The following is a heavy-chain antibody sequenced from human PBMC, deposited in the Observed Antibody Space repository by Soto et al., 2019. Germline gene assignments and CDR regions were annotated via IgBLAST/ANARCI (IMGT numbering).Heavy chain of an antibody. CDR3: ASFGFPSTIFVGGG. CDR1: GFTFDDYG. V-gene: IGHV3-20*04. CDR2: INWNGGST. Sequence: GGSLRLSCASSGFTFDDYGMILVRQAPGKGLEWVSGINWNGGSTGYADSVKGRFTISRDNSKNTLYLQMNSLRAEDTAVYYCASFGFPSTIFVGGGWGQGTLVTVSS. J-gene: IGHJ4*02. D-gene: IGHD3-9*01.